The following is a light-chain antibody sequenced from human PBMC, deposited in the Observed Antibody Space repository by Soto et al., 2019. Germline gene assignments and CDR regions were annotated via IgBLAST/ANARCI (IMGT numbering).Light chain of an antibody. V-gene: IGKV3-20*01. Sequence: EIVLTQSPGTLSLSPGERATLSCRASQSVNSNYLGWYQQKPGQAPRLLIYGASFSATGIPDRFSGSGSGTDFILTISRLEPEDLAVYYCQQYGATPWTFGQGTKVEMK. CDR2: GAS. CDR1: QSVNSNY. CDR3: QQYGATPWT. J-gene: IGKJ1*01.